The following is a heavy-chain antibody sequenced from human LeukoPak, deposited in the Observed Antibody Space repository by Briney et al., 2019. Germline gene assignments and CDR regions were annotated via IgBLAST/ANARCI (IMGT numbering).Heavy chain of an antibody. CDR1: GYTFTSYG. CDR3: ARVSPAIYSYGYFDY. CDR2: ISAYNGNT. Sequence: ASVKVSCKASGYTFTSYGISWVRQAPGQGLEWMGWISAYNGNTNYAQKFQGRVTMTTDTSTSTAYMELRSLRSDDTAVYYCARVSPAIYSYGYFDYWGQGTLVTVSS. V-gene: IGHV1-18*01. D-gene: IGHD5-18*01. J-gene: IGHJ4*02.